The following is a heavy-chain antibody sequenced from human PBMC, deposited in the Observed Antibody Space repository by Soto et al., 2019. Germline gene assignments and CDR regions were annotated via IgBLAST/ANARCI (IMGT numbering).Heavy chain of an antibody. CDR1: GGSISSGGYY. CDR2: IYYSGST. Sequence: QVQLQESGPGLVKPSQTLSLTCTVSGGSISSGGYYWRWIRQHPGKGLEWIGYIYYSGSTYYNPSLKSRVTISVDTSKNQFSLKLSSVTAADTAVYYCARVGKGTTVVAWVWYFDLWGRGTLVTVSS. CDR3: ARVGKGTTVVAWVWYFDL. J-gene: IGHJ2*01. V-gene: IGHV4-31*03. D-gene: IGHD4-17*01.